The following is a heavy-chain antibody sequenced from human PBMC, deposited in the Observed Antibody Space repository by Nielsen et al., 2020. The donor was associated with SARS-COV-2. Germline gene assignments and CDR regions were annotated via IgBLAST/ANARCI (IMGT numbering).Heavy chain of an antibody. V-gene: IGHV3-23*01. CDR3: TKGRYYGLDV. J-gene: IGHJ6*02. CDR1: GLTFSNYM. Sequence: GGSLRLSCAASGLTFSNYMMSWVRQVPGKGLEWVSSISGSISGSAGNTDYADSVKGRFTVSRDNPKNMLYLQMNSLRAEDTAVYYCTKGRYYGLDVWGQGTTVTVSS. CDR2: ISGSISGSAGNT.